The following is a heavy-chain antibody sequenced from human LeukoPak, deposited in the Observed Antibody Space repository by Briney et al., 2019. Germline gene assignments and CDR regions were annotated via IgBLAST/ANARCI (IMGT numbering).Heavy chain of an antibody. V-gene: IGHV4-61*09. D-gene: IGHD3-10*01. Sequence: SQTLSLTCTVSGDSITSVTYYWSWVRQSAGKGLEWIGHFYFSGSTNYSPSLKSRVTISVDTSKNQFSLNLISVTAADTAVYYCARFTSYSYFDCLGQGILVTVSS. CDR1: GDSITSVTYY. J-gene: IGHJ4*02. CDR2: FYFSGST. CDR3: ARFTSYSYFDC.